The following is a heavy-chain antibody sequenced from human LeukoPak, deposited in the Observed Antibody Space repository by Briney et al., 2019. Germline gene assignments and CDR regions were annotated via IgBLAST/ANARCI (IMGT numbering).Heavy chain of an antibody. V-gene: IGHV4-38-2*02. CDR2: IYHRGST. CDR1: GYSISNGYY. D-gene: IGHD3-3*01. CDR3: ARGAEYYAIWRGYAGYSDY. Sequence: SETLSLTCTVSGYSISNGYYWGWIRQPPGKGLEWVGSIYHRGSTYYNPSLRSRVTISLDRSKKKFSLKLTSVTAADTAVYFCARGAEYYAIWRGYAGYSDYWGQGIPVTVSS. J-gene: IGHJ4*02.